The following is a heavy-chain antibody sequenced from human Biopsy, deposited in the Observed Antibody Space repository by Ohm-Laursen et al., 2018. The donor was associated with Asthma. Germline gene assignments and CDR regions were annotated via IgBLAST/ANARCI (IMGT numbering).Heavy chain of an antibody. D-gene: IGHD6-6*01. CDR1: GFTFSNYG. CDR2: VTYDGISQ. CDR3: ARGDWYGSASNGY. V-gene: IGHV3-30*03. J-gene: IGHJ4*02. Sequence: SLRLSCAASGFTFSNYGMHWVRQVAGKGLDWVAVVTYDGISQYYAESVKGRFTISRGNSGNTLNLQMNSVRPDDTAVYFCARGDWYGSASNGYWGQGTLVTVSA.